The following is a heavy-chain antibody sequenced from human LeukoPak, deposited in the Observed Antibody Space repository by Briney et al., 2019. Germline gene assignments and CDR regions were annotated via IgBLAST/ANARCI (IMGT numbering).Heavy chain of an antibody. CDR2: ISSSSSYI. D-gene: IGHD1-7*01. CDR1: GFTFSSYS. V-gene: IGHV3-21*01. Sequence: PGGSLRLSCAASGFTFSSYSMNWVRQAPGKGLEWVSSISSSSSYIYYADSVKGRFTISRDNAKNSLYLQMNSLRAEDTAVYYCARDPRRQNNWNYVAGSYYYYYMDVWGKGTTVTVSS. J-gene: IGHJ6*03. CDR3: ARDPRRQNNWNYVAGSYYYYYMDV.